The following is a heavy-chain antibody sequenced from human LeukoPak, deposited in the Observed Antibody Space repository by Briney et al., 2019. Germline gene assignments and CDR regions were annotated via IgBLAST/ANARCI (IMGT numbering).Heavy chain of an antibody. CDR3: ARSYYDFWSGHRYYYYMDV. V-gene: IGHV1-69*05. D-gene: IGHD3-3*01. Sequence: ASVKVSCKASGGTFSSYAISWVRQAPGPGVEWMGGINHIFGTANYAQKFQGRVTITTDESTSTAYMELSSLRSEDTGVYYCARSYYDFWSGHRYYYYMDVWGKGTTVTVSS. CDR1: GGTFSSYA. J-gene: IGHJ6*03. CDR2: INHIFGTA.